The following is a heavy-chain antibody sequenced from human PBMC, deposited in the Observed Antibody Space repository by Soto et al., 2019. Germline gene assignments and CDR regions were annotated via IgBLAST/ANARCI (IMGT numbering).Heavy chain of an antibody. J-gene: IGHJ4*02. Sequence: QVYLVQSGAEVKKPGSSVKISYKASGGIFSSNTINWVRQAAGQGLEWMGGIIPLFGTANYAEKFQGRVTITADKSTKTEYMELTSLSSEDTAVYYCASKAACGGDCYAFDAWGQGTLVTVSS. CDR3: ASKAACGGDCYAFDA. CDR1: GGIFSSNT. D-gene: IGHD2-21*02. V-gene: IGHV1-69*06. CDR2: IIPLFGTA.